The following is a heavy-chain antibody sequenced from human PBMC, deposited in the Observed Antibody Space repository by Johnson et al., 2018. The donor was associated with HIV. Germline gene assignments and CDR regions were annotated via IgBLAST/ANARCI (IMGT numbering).Heavy chain of an antibody. CDR1: GFTFSSYW. CDR3: AKAYSAVVGDAFDI. V-gene: IGHV3-7*03. J-gene: IGHJ3*02. CDR2: IKQDGSEK. D-gene: IGHD3-22*01. Sequence: VQLVESGGGVVQPGRSLRLSCAASGFTFSSYWMSWVRQAPGKGLEWVANIKQDGSEKYYVDSVKGRFTISRDNAKNSLYLQMNSLRAEDTAVYYCAKAYSAVVGDAFDIWGQGTMVTVSS.